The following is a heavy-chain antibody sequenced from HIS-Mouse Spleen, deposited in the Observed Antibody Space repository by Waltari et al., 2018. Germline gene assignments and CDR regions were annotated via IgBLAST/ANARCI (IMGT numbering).Heavy chain of an antibody. CDR1: GFTFSSYS. J-gene: IGHJ4*02. CDR2: ISYDGSNK. D-gene: IGHD1-20*01. Sequence: QVQLVESGGGVVQPGRSLRLSCAASGFTFSSYSRPWARQAPGKGLEWVAVISYDGSNKYYADSVKGRFTISRDNSKNTLYLQMNSLRAEDTAVYYCARDHRNNWAIRDWGQGTLVTVSS. V-gene: IGHV3-30-3*01. CDR3: ARDHRNNWAIRD.